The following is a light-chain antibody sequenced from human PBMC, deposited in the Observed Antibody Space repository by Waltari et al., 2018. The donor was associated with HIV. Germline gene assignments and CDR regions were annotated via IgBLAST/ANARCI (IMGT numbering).Light chain of an antibody. CDR1: SSDVGGYNY. J-gene: IGLJ1*01. CDR2: DFT. Sequence: QSALTQPRSVSGSAGQSVTISCTGTSSDVGGYNYVSWYQHHPGKAHQFMIYDFTRRPSGVPDRFSGSKSGNTASLTISGLQGEDEADYYCCSYAGRYTYVFGTGTKVTVL. V-gene: IGLV2-11*01. CDR3: CSYAGRYTYV.